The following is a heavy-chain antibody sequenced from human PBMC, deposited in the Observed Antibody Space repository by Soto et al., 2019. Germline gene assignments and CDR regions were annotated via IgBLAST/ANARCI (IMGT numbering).Heavy chain of an antibody. V-gene: IGHV1-58*01. J-gene: IGHJ6*03. D-gene: IGHD6-19*01. CDR2: IVPNSGGT. CDR3: AREGPRVGASGWYAANYYYYYYMDV. CDR1: GFTFTNSA. Sequence: GASVKVSCKASGFTFTNSAVQWVRQARGQRLEWIGWIVPNSGGTNYAQKFQGWVTMTRDTSISTAYMELSRLRSDDTAVYYCAREGPRVGASGWYAANYYYYYYMDVWGKGTTVTVSS.